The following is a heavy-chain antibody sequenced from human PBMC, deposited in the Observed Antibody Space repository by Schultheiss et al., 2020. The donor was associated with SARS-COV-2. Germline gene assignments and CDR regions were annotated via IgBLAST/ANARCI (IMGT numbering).Heavy chain of an antibody. D-gene: IGHD1-26*01. CDR1: GGSISSGDYY. J-gene: IGHJ4*02. Sequence: SQTLSLTCTVSGGSISSGDYYWSWIRQPPGKGLEWIGYIYNSGSTYYNPSLKSRVTISVDTSKNQFSLKVSSVTAADTAVYYCAKDAGTSIVGATTVDYWGQGTLVTVSS. CDR2: IYNSGST. V-gene: IGHV4-30-4*08. CDR3: AKDAGTSIVGATTVDY.